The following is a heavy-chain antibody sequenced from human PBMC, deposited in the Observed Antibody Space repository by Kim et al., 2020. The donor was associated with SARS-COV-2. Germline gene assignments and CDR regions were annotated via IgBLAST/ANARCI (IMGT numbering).Heavy chain of an antibody. Sequence: YYADSVKGRFTISRDNAENSLFLQMNSLRAEDTAVYYCARTQVYYYGMDVWGQGTTVTVSS. CDR3: ARTQVYYYGMDV. V-gene: IGHV3-21*06. J-gene: IGHJ6*02.